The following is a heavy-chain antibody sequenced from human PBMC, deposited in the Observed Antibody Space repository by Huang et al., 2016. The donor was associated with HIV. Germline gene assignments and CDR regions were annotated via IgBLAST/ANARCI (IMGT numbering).Heavy chain of an antibody. CDR1: GGSIRSSDYH. V-gene: IGHV4-39*01. D-gene: IGHD3-10*01. CDR3: ARHREGPVAYYSGWGSHLNYMDV. J-gene: IGHJ6*03. CDR2: IYYKGST. Sequence: QLLLQESGPGLVKPSEALALTCAVSGGSIRSSDYHWGWIRQPPGKGLGGIGGIYYKGSTHDGPSLKSRVTIAVDTSKNLFFLNLTSMTAADTAVYYCARHREGPVAYYSGWGSHLNYMDVWGRGRTVVVSS.